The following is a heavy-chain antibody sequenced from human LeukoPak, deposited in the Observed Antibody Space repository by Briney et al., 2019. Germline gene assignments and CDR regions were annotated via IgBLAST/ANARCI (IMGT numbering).Heavy chain of an antibody. J-gene: IGHJ4*02. CDR1: GFTFSSYG. V-gene: IGHV3-33*06. CDR3: AEERSGFNFDY. CDR2: IWYDGSNK. D-gene: IGHD1-1*01. Sequence: GRSLRLSCAASGFTFSSYGMHWVRQAPGKGLEWVAVIWYDGSNKYYADSVKGRFTISRDNSKNTLYLQMSSLRAEDTAVYYRAEERSGFNFDYWGQGTLVTVSS.